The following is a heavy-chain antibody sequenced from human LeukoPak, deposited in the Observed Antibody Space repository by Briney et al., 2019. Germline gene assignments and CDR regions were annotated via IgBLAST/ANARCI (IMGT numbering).Heavy chain of an antibody. CDR1: GFTFSSYW. CDR3: ARPRVGATGWFDP. J-gene: IGHJ5*02. CDR2: IKQDGSEK. D-gene: IGHD1-26*01. V-gene: IGHV3-7*01. Sequence: PGGSLRLSCAASGFTFSSYWMSWVRQAPGKGLEWVANIKQDGSEKYYVDSVKGRFTISRGNAKNSLYLRMNSLRAEDTAVYYCARPRVGATGWFDPWGQGTLVTVSS.